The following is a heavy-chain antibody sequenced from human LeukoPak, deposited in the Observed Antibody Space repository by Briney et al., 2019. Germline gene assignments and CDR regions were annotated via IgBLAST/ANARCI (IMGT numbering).Heavy chain of an antibody. Sequence: SETLSLTCTVSGGSISSYYWSWIWQPPGKGLEWIGYIYYSGSTNYNPSLKSRVTISVDTSKNQFSLKLSFVTAAPTAVYFCVRRVRGSWAAAAYFDLWGRGTLVTVSS. V-gene: IGHV4-59*12. CDR3: VRRVRGSWAAAAYFDL. CDR1: GGSISSYY. D-gene: IGHD6-13*01. CDR2: IYYSGST. J-gene: IGHJ2*01.